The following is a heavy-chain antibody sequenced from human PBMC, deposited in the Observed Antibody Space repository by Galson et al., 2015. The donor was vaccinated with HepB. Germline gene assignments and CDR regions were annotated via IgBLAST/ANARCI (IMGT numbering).Heavy chain of an antibody. CDR3: ARQRDLAAAGDYYYYGLDV. J-gene: IGHJ6*02. V-gene: IGHV4-39*01. D-gene: IGHD6-13*01. CDR2: IYYTGST. CDR1: GGSISSTTYY. Sequence: ETLSLTCTVSGGSISSTTYYWAWIRQPPGKGLECIGTIYYTGSTYYTPSLKSRVTISVDTSKNQFSLKLSSVTAADTAVYYCARQRDLAAAGDYYYYGLDVWGQGTTVTVSS.